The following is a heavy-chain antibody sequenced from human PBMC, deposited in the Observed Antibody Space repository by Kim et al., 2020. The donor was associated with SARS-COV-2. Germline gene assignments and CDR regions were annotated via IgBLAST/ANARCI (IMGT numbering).Heavy chain of an antibody. CDR3: AKCRAYYYGMDV. J-gene: IGHJ6*02. CDR1: GFTFDDYA. V-gene: IGHV3-9*01. CDR2: ISWNSGSI. Sequence: GGFLRLSCAASGFTFDDYAMHWVRQAPGKGLEWVSGISWNSGSIGYADSVKGRFTISRDNAKNSLYLQMNSLRAEDTALYYCAKCRAYYYGMDVWGQGTT.